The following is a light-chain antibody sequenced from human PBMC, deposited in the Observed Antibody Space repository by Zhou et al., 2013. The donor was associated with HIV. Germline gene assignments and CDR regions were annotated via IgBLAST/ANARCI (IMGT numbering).Light chain of an antibody. CDR3: QQYVTSPLYT. J-gene: IGKJ2*01. V-gene: IGKV3-20*01. CDR1: HTVTSNY. Sequence: EIVLTQSPGTLSLSPGERATLSCRASHTVTSNYLAWYQHKPGQGPKVLIFGASTRANGIPGRFSGSGSGTDFTLTISRLEPEDFAVYYCQQYVTSPLYTFGQGTKLEIK. CDR2: GAS.